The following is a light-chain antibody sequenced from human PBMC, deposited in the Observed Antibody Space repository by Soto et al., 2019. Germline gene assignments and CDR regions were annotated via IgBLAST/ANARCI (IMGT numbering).Light chain of an antibody. V-gene: IGLV1-40*01. Sequence: QYALTQPPSGSGAPGQRVTISCTGSSSNIGAGYDVHWYQQLPGTAPKLLIYGNSNRPSGVPDRFSGSKSGTSASLAITGLQAEDEADYYCQSYDSSLSGYVFGTGTKVTVL. CDR2: GNS. J-gene: IGLJ1*01. CDR1: SSNIGAGYD. CDR3: QSYDSSLSGYV.